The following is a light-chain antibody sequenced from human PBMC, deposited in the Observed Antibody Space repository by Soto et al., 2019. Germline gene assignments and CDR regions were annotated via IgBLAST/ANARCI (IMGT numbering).Light chain of an antibody. CDR3: QQYGRSPLT. V-gene: IGKV3-20*01. J-gene: IGKJ4*01. Sequence: EIVLTQSPGTLSLSPGERATLSCRASQSVSSSYLAWDQQKPGQAPRLLIYGASSRATGIPDRFSGSGSGTDFTLTISRLEPEDCAVYYCQQYGRSPLTFGGGTKVEIK. CDR2: GAS. CDR1: QSVSSSY.